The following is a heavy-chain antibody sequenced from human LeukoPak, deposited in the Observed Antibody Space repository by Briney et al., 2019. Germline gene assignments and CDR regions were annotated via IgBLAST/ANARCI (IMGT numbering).Heavy chain of an antibody. CDR2: INPSGGST. CDR1: GYTFTSYY. J-gene: IGHJ3*02. Sequence: ASVKVSCKASGYTFTSYYMRWVRQAPGQGLEWMGIINPSGGSTSYAQKFQGRVTMTRDTSTSTVYMELSSLRSEDTAVYYCARGFREEMATIRDAFDIWGQGTMVTVSS. V-gene: IGHV1-46*01. CDR3: ARGFREEMATIRDAFDI. D-gene: IGHD5-24*01.